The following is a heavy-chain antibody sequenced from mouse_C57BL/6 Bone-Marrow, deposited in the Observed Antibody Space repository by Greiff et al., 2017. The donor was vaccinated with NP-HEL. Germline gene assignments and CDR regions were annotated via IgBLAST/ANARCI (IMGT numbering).Heavy chain of an antibody. V-gene: IGHV5-6*01. J-gene: IGHJ2*01. CDR1: GFTFSSYG. CDR2: ISSGGSYT. CDR3: ARRIYYGNYDYFDY. D-gene: IGHD2-1*01. Sequence: EVQLVESGGDLVKPGGSLKLSCAASGFTFSSYGMSWVRQTPDKRLEWVATISSGGSYTYYPDSVKGRFTISRDNAKNTLYLQMSSLKSEDTAMYYCARRIYYGNYDYFDYWGQGTTFTVSS.